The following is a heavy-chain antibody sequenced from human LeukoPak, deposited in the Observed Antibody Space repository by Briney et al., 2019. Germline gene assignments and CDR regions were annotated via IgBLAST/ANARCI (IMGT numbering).Heavy chain of an antibody. V-gene: IGHV3-74*01. CDR3: VRDGGNWFDP. Sequence: GGSLRLSCAASGFTFSSYAMHWVRQAPGKGPVWVSRTNSDGSSTSYADSVKGRFTISRDNAKNTLYLQMNSLRAEDTALYYCVRDGGNWFDPWGQGTLVTVSS. CDR2: TNSDGSST. J-gene: IGHJ5*02. D-gene: IGHD2-15*01. CDR1: GFTFSSYA.